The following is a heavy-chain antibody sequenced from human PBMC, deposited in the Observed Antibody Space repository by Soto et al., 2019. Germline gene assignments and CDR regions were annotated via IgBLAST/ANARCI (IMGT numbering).Heavy chain of an antibody. Sequence: GASVKVSCKASGYTFTSYGISWVRQAPGQGLEWMGWISAYNGNTNYAQKLQGRVTMTTDTSTSTAYMELRSLRSDDTAVYYCARDAAVGTLGYCITELCGEGYYHYGMDVWGQGTTVTVS. J-gene: IGHJ6*02. CDR1: GYTFTSYG. D-gene: IGHD2-15*01. V-gene: IGHV1-18*01. CDR3: ARDAAVGTLGYCITELCGEGYYHYGMDV. CDR2: ISAYNGNT.